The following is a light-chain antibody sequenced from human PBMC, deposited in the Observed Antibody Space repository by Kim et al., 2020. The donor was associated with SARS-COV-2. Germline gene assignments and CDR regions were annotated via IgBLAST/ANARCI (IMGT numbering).Light chain of an antibody. CDR1: SLRSYY. CDR2: GKN. CDR3: NSRDSSGNWV. V-gene: IGLV3-19*01. J-gene: IGLJ3*02. Sequence: SSELTQDPAVSVALGQTVRITCQGDSLRSYYASWYQQKPGQAPVLVIYGKNNRPSGIPDRFSGFSSGNTASLTITGAQAEDEADYYCNSRDSSGNWVFGGGTQLTVL.